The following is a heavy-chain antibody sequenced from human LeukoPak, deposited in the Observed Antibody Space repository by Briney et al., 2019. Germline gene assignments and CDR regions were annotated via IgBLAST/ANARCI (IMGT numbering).Heavy chain of an antibody. CDR2: INHVGSEE. Sequence: GGSLRLSCAASGFTFSTYYMSWVRQAPGKGLEWVANINHVGSEENYVGSVKGRFTISIDNAKNSLFLQMDSLRVEDTAVYYCARDIGHLDCWGQGALVTVSS. J-gene: IGHJ4*02. V-gene: IGHV3-7*01. CDR3: ARDIGHLDC. D-gene: IGHD1-26*01. CDR1: GFTFSTYY.